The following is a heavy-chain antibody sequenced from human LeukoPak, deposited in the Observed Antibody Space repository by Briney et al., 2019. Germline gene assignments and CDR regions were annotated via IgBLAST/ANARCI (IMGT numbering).Heavy chain of an antibody. CDR2: INPDSGDT. V-gene: IGHV1-2*02. Sequence: GASAKVSCKASGYTFTGSYMHWMRQAPGQGLEWMGWINPDSGDTNYAQKFQGRVTMTRDTSISTAYMELSRLRSDDTAVYYCARDYSSSWYQTYYFDYWGQGTLVTVSS. D-gene: IGHD6-13*01. J-gene: IGHJ4*02. CDR1: GYTFTGSY. CDR3: ARDYSSSWYQTYYFDY.